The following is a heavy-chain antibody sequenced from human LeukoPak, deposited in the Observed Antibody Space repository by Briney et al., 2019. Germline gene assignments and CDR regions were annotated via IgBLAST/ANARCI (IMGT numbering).Heavy chain of an antibody. V-gene: IGHV3-30*03. J-gene: IGHJ6*02. CDR3: ARELGYCSGGSCYDDYYYGMDV. D-gene: IGHD2-15*01. Sequence: GGSLRLSCAASGFTFSSYGMHWVRQAPGKGLEWVAVISYDGSNKYYADSVKGRFTISRDNSKNTLYLQMNSLRAEDTAVYYCARELGYCSGGSCYDDYYYGMDVWGQGTTVTVSS. CDR2: ISYDGSNK. CDR1: GFTFSSYG.